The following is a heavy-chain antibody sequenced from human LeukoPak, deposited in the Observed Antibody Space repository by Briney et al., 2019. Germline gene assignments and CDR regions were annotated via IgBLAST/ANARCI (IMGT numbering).Heavy chain of an antibody. D-gene: IGHD6-13*01. J-gene: IGHJ3*02. CDR1: GGTFSSYT. Sequence: EASVKVSCKASGGTFSSYTISWVRQAPGQGLEWMGGIIPIFDITIYAQKFQGRVTITADKSTSTAYMELSSLRSEDTAVYYCARDSAEQLADAFDIWGQGTMVTVSS. CDR3: ARDSAEQLADAFDI. V-gene: IGHV1-69*10. CDR2: IIPIFDIT.